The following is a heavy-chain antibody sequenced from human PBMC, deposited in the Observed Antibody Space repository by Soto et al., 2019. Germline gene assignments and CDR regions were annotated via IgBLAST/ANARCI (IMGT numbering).Heavy chain of an antibody. CDR1: SGSVSSGTYY. V-gene: IGHV4-61*01. CDR3: ASSQTTVTSYDY. Sequence: PSETLSLTCTVSSGSVSSGTYYWSWIRQPPGKGLEWIGYIYYSGSTNYNPSLKSRVTISVDTSKNQFSLKLSPLTAADTAVYYCASSQTTVTSYDYWGQGTLVTVSS. D-gene: IGHD4-17*01. CDR2: IYYSGST. J-gene: IGHJ4*02.